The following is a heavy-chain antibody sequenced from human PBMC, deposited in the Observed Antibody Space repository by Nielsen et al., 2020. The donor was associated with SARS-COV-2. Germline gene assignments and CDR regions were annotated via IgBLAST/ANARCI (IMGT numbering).Heavy chain of an antibody. CDR1: GFAFDDHG. J-gene: IGHJ4*02. CDR3: AKDFSAGSTGY. V-gene: IGHV3-9*01. CDR2: ITWNSGGR. D-gene: IGHD3-9*01. Sequence: GGSLRLSCAASGFAFDDHGMHWVRQRTGQGLEWVSGITWNSGGRGYAASVKGRFTISRDNAKNSLYLQMNSLRAEDTALYYCAKDFSAGSTGYWGQGTLVTVSS.